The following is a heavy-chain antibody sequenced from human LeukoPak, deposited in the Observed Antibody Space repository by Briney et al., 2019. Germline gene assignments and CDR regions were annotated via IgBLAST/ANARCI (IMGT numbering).Heavy chain of an antibody. J-gene: IGHJ4*02. CDR1: GGSISSYY. CDR2: IYTSGST. Sequence: KPSETLSLTCTVSGGSISSYYWSWIRQPAGKGLEWIGRIYTSGSTNYNPSLKSRVTISVDTSKNQFSLKLSSVTAADTAVYYCARARTPYDSSGYYFIDYWGQGTLVTVSS. V-gene: IGHV4-4*07. D-gene: IGHD3-22*01. CDR3: ARARTPYDSSGYYFIDY.